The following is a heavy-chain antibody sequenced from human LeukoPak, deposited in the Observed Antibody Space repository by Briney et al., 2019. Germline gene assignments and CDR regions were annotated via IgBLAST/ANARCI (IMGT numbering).Heavy chain of an antibody. CDR1: GFVFSSHP. V-gene: IGHV3-64*01. CDR2: ISNSGGST. Sequence: GGSLRLSCAVSGFVFSSHPMHWVRQAPGKGLECVSAISNSGGSTYYANSVKGRSTISRDNSKNTLYLQMDSLRAEDTALYYCAREEPAGSIDYWGQGILVTVSS. CDR3: AREEPAGSIDY. J-gene: IGHJ4*02. D-gene: IGHD1-14*01.